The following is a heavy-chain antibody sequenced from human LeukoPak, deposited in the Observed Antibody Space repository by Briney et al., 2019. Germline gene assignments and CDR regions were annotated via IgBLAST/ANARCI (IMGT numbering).Heavy chain of an antibody. CDR1: GFTFSNYV. D-gene: IGHD2-8*01. Sequence: GGSLRLSCAASGFTFSNYVMSWVRQAPGKGLEWVSGIRGSGGSTYYADSVKGRFTISRDNSKNTLYLQMNSLRAEDTAVYYCARDQGGMVSYWGQGTLVTVSS. CDR2: IRGSGGST. J-gene: IGHJ4*02. V-gene: IGHV3-23*01. CDR3: ARDQGGMVSY.